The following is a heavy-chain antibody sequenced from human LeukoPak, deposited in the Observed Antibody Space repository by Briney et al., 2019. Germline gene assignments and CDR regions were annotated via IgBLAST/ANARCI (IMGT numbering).Heavy chain of an antibody. V-gene: IGHV5-10-1*01. CDR3: ARHSDSSGWYEDNWFDP. CDR2: IDPSDSYT. J-gene: IGHJ5*02. CDR1: GYSFTSYW. D-gene: IGHD6-19*01. Sequence: GESLKISCKGSGYSFTSYWISWVRPMPGKGLEWMGRIDPSDSYTNYSPSFQGHVTISADKSISTAYLQWSSLKASDTAMYYCARHSDSSGWYEDNWFDPWGQGTLVTVSS.